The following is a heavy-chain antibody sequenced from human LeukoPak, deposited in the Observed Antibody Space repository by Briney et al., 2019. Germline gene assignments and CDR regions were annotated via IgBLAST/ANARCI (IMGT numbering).Heavy chain of an antibody. D-gene: IGHD5-24*01. CDR2: IYPGDSDT. V-gene: IGHV5-51*01. Sequence: GESLKISCKGSGYNFTSHWIGWVRQMPGKGLEWMGIIYPGDSDTRYSPSFQGQVTFSADKSISTAYLQWSSLKASDTAMYYCARHKDMASPLDYFDYWGQGTLLTVSS. J-gene: IGHJ4*02. CDR1: GYNFTSHW. CDR3: ARHKDMASPLDYFDY.